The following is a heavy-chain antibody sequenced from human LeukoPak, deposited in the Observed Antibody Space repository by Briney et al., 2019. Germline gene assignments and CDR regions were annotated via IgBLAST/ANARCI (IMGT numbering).Heavy chain of an antibody. V-gene: IGHV4-59*08. J-gene: IGHJ4*02. CDR2: ICSGRT. D-gene: IGHD2-8*01. CDR3: AHSEGLYHLDY. Sequence: KSSETLSLTCSVSGGSISGDYWSWIRQPPGQGLEWIGYICSGRTDYNPSLKSRVTISLDTSKNQFSLKLNSVAAADTAVYFCAHSEGLYHLDYWGQGTLVTVSS. CDR1: GGSISGDY.